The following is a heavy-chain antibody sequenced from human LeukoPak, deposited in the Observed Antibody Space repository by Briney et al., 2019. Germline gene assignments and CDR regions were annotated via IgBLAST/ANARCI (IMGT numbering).Heavy chain of an antibody. CDR3: TRREYSTSGGLDP. V-gene: IGHV4-38-2*01. D-gene: IGHD6-6*01. Sequence: SETLSLTCAVSGYSISSGYYWGWIRQPPGKGLEWIGSIYHSGSTYYNPSLKSRVTISVDTSKNQFSLKLSSVTAADTAVYYCTRREYSTSGGLDPWGQGTLVTVSS. CDR2: IYHSGST. J-gene: IGHJ5*02. CDR1: GYSISSGYY.